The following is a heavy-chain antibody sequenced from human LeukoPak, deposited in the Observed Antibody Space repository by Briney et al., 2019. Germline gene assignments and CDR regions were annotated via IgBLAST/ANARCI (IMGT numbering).Heavy chain of an antibody. CDR3: ASNGGIVVPSSRNWFDP. J-gene: IGHJ5*02. Sequence: GGSLRLSCAASVFTFSTYNMNWVRQAPGKGLEWVSSITSSSRYTFYADSVKGRFTISRDNAKNSLYLQMNSLRAEDTAVYYCASNGGIVVPSSRNWFDPWGQGTLVTVSS. CDR2: ITSSSRYT. CDR1: VFTFSTYN. V-gene: IGHV3-21*01. D-gene: IGHD3-22*01.